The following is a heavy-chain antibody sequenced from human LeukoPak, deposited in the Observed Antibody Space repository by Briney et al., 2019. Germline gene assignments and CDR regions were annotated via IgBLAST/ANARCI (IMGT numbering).Heavy chain of an antibody. V-gene: IGHV3-23*01. CDR2: ISGSGGST. CDR1: GFTFSSYA. Sequence: GGSLRLSCAASGFTFSSYAMSWVRQAPGKGLEWVSGISGSGGSTYYADSVKGRFTISRDNSKNTLYLQMNSLRAEDTAVYYCAKDSSGWYVHCWGQGTLVTVSS. CDR3: AKDSSGWYVHC. J-gene: IGHJ4*02. D-gene: IGHD6-19*01.